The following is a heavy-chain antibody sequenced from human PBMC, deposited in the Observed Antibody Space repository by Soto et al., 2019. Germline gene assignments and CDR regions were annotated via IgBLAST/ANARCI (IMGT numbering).Heavy chain of an antibody. CDR2: IYDSGSS. J-gene: IGHJ4*02. Sequence: PSETLSLTCTVSGGSVSSGDYFWSWIRQPPGKGLEWIGYIYDSGSSYYTPSLKSRVTMSVDTSKNQFSLKLRSVTAADTAMYYCAREEGHISGPKNFDSWGQVTLVTVSS. V-gene: IGHV4-30-4*01. CDR3: AREEGHISGPKNFDS. CDR1: GGSVSSGDYF. D-gene: IGHD2-8*02.